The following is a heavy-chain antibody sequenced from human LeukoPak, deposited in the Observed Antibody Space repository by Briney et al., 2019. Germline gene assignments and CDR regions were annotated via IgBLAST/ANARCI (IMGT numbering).Heavy chain of an antibody. Sequence: PGGSLRLSCSASGFTFTNAWMSWVRQAPGKGLEWVSYISSSGSSVYYADSMKGRFTISRDNAKNSLYLQMNNLRDEDTAGYYFARDQDFAFDYWGEGNLVTVSS. D-gene: IGHD3/OR15-3a*01. J-gene: IGHJ4*02. V-gene: IGHV3-48*02. CDR3: ARDQDFAFDY. CDR2: ISSSGSSV. CDR1: GFTFTNAW.